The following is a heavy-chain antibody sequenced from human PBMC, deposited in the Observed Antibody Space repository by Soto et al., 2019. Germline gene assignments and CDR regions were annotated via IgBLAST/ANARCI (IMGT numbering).Heavy chain of an antibody. CDR1: GLTFSTSW. J-gene: IGHJ4*02. D-gene: IGHD5-18*01. V-gene: IGHV3-7*05. Sequence: EVQLVESGGGLVQPGGSLRLSCAASGLTFSTSWMSWVRQAPGKGLEWVANIKEDGSEKYYLVSLKGRFTISRDNAKNSLYLQMNSLRGEDTAVYYCASLRGVYSDGFHFDYWGQRTLVTVSS. CDR2: IKEDGSEK. CDR3: ASLRGVYSDGFHFDY.